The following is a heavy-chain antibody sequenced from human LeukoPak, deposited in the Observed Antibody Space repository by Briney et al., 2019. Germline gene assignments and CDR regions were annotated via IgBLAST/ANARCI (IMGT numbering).Heavy chain of an antibody. CDR2: VDPEDGET. Sequence: GASVKVSCKASGYTFTDYYMHWVQQAPGKGLEWMGRVDPEDGETIYAQKFQGRVTMTEDTSTDTAYMELSSLRSEDTAVYYCATVGARYCSSTSCFDFDYWGQGTLVTVSS. V-gene: IGHV1-69-2*01. CDR3: ATVGARYCSSTSCFDFDY. D-gene: IGHD2-2*01. J-gene: IGHJ4*02. CDR1: GYTFTDYY.